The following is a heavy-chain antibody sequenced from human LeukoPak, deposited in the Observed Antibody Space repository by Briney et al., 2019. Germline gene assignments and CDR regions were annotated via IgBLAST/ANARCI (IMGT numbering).Heavy chain of an antibody. CDR3: ASTRRTRTYYYGSGSYYSGAFDI. D-gene: IGHD3-10*01. Sequence: GSSVKVSCKASGGTFSSYAISWVRQAPGQGLEWMGRIIPILGIANYAQKFQGRVTVTADKSTSTAYMELSSLRSEDTAVYYCASTRRTRTYYYGSGSYYSGAFDIWGQGTMVTVSS. J-gene: IGHJ3*02. V-gene: IGHV1-69*04. CDR2: IIPILGIA. CDR1: GGTFSSYA.